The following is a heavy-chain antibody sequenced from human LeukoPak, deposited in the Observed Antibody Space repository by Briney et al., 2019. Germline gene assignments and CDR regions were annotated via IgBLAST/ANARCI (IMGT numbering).Heavy chain of an antibody. CDR2: ISYDGSDK. CDR3: ARADGSVAGPPSGH. Sequence: QPGRSLRLSCAASGFTFSSYAMHWVRQAPGKGLEGVAIISYDGSDKYYADSVKGRLTISRDNSKSTLYLQMISLRTEDTAVYYCARADGSVAGPPSGHWGQGTLVTVSS. V-gene: IGHV3-30-3*01. D-gene: IGHD6-19*01. J-gene: IGHJ4*02. CDR1: GFTFSSYA.